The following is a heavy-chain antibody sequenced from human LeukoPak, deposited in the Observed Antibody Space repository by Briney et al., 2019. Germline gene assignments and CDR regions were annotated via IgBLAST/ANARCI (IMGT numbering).Heavy chain of an antibody. CDR2: IYYSGST. J-gene: IGHJ4*02. CDR3: AREELDCSSTSCSRDFDY. CDR1: GRSISSSSYY. V-gene: IGHV4-39*02. D-gene: IGHD2-2*01. Sequence: SETLSLTCTVSGRSISSSSYYWGWIRQPPGKGLEWIGSIYYSGSTYYNPSLKSRVTISVDTSKNQFSLKLSSVTAADTAVYYCAREELDCSSTSCSRDFDYWGQGTLVTVSS.